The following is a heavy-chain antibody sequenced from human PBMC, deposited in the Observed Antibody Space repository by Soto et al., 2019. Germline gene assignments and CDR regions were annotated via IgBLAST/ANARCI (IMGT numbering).Heavy chain of an antibody. CDR2: VNWNSGRI. D-gene: IGHD3-10*01. CDR3: AKDRGSGSYAANYQYYGMDV. V-gene: IGHV3-9*01. CDR1: GFTFDDYA. Sequence: PGGSLTLSCAASGFTFDDYAMHWVRQAPGKGLEWVSGVNWNSGRIDYADSVKGRFTISRDNAKTSLYLQMNSLRAEDTALYYCAKDRGSGSYAANYQYYGMDVWGQGTTVTVSS. J-gene: IGHJ6*02.